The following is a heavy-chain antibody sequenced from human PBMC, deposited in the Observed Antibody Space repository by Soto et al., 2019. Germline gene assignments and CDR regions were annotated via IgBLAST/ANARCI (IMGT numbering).Heavy chain of an antibody. J-gene: IGHJ3*02. CDR2: IIPILGTA. V-gene: IGHV1-69*08. CDR1: GGTFSNYI. D-gene: IGHD3-16*01. Sequence: QVQLVQSGAEVKKPGSSVKVSCKASGGTFSNYIINWVRQAPGQGLEWMGRIIPILGTAHNAQKFQGRVTIPADTSTTIAYMELSSLSSEDAAVYYCARVGSASDAFDIWGQGTMVTVSS. CDR3: ARVGSASDAFDI.